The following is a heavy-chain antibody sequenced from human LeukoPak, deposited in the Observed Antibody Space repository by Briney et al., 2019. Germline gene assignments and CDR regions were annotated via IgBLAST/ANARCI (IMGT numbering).Heavy chain of an antibody. CDR3: ASCSSTSETYYYYYYMDV. D-gene: IGHD2-2*01. CDR2: ISSSSSYI. V-gene: IGHV3-21*01. Sequence: PGGSLRLSCAASGFTFSSYEMNWVRQAPGKGLEWVSSISSSSSYIYYADSVKGRFTISRDNAKNSLYLQMNSLRAEDTAVYYCASCSSTSETYYYYYYMDVWGKGTTVTVSS. CDR1: GFTFSSYE. J-gene: IGHJ6*03.